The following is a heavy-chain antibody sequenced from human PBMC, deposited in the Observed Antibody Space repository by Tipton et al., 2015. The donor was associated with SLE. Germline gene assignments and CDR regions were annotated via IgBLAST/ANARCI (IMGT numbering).Heavy chain of an antibody. Sequence: TLSLTCTVSGASISSDAHYWTWIRQQPGKGLEWIGYVHYSGSSYFKPSLKSRATMSVDTPKNQFSLNVRSVTAADTAVYYCARGRGGNWFDLWGQGTLVTVSS. V-gene: IGHV4-31*03. CDR1: GASISSDAHY. CDR3: ARGRGGNWFDL. D-gene: IGHD3-10*01. J-gene: IGHJ5*02. CDR2: VHYSGSS.